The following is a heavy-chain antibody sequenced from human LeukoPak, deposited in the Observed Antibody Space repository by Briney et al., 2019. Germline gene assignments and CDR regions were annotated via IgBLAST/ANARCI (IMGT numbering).Heavy chain of an antibody. J-gene: IGHJ4*02. Sequence: SETLSLTCTVSGGSISSYYWSWIRQPPGKGLEWIGYIYYSGSTNYNPSLKSRVTISVDTSKNQFSLKLSSVTAADTAVYYCARRKYYDFWSGGPFDYWGQGTLVTVSS. CDR3: ARRKYYDFWSGGPFDY. CDR2: IYYSGST. D-gene: IGHD3-3*01. V-gene: IGHV4-59*01. CDR1: GGSISSYY.